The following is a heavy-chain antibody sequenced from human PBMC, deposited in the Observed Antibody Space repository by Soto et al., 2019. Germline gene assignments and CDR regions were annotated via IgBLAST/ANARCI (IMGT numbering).Heavy chain of an antibody. J-gene: IGHJ4*02. CDR2: INIVGGNT. V-gene: IGHV3-23*01. CDR3: TKNYCFDS. Sequence: GGSLRLSCAASGFTFINYAISWVRQAPGKALEWVSSINIVGGNTNYADSVRGRFTMSRDDSKNTVFLQMNSLRAEDTAIYYCTKNYCFDSWGQGTLVTVSS. CDR1: GFTFINYA.